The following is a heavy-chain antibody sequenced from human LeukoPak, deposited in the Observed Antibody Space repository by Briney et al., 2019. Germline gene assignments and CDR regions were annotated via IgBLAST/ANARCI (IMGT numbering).Heavy chain of an antibody. D-gene: IGHD3-22*01. J-gene: IGHJ3*02. CDR1: GCTFTGYY. CDR3: ARGGHYASSGYYPPDAFDI. V-gene: IGHV1-2*02. CDR2: INPDTGGT. Sequence: ASVKVSCKASGCTFTGYYIHWVRQAPGQGLEWVGWINPDTGGTNYAQKFQGRVTMTRDTTISTAYMELSRLRSDDTAVYYCARGGHYASSGYYPPDAFDIWGQGTMVTVSS.